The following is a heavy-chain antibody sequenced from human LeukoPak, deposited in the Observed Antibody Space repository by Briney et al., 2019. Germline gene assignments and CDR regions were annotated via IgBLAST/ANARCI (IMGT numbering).Heavy chain of an antibody. V-gene: IGHV3-7*01. CDR3: ARYCGGDCYGMDV. Sequence: GGSLRLSCAASGFTFSDHHMDWVRQAPGKGLEWVANIKQDGSEKDYVDSVKGRFTISRDNPKNSLYLQMNSLRAEDTAVYYCARYCGGDCYGMDVWGQGTTVTVSS. J-gene: IGHJ6*02. D-gene: IGHD2-21*02. CDR2: IKQDGSEK. CDR1: GFTFSDHH.